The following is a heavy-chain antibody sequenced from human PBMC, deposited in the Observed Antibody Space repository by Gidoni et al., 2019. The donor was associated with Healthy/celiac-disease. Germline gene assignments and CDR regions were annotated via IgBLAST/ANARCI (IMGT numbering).Heavy chain of an antibody. V-gene: IGHV3-23*01. CDR2: ISGSGGST. Sequence: EVQLLEPGGGLVQPGGSLRLSCAASGFTFSSYARGWVRQGPGKGLEWVSAISGSGGSTYYADSVKGRFTISRDNSKNTLYLQMNSLRAEDTAVYYCAKGPGIAVAGTVYWGQGTLVTVSS. D-gene: IGHD6-19*01. CDR1: GFTFSSYA. J-gene: IGHJ4*02. CDR3: AKGPGIAVAGTVY.